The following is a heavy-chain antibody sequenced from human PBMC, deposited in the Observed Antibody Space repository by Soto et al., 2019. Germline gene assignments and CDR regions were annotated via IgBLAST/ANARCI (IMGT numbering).Heavy chain of an antibody. J-gene: IGHJ6*03. CDR3: ARWNFGVVRLLGDYYYMDV. CDR2: INSDGSST. D-gene: IGHD3-3*01. Sequence: GGSLRLSCAASGFTFSSYWMHWVRQAPGKGLVWVSRINSDGSSTSYADSVKGRFTISRDNAKNTLYLQMNSLRAEDTAVYYCARWNFGVVRLLGDYYYMDVWGKGTTVTVSS. V-gene: IGHV3-74*01. CDR1: GFTFSSYW.